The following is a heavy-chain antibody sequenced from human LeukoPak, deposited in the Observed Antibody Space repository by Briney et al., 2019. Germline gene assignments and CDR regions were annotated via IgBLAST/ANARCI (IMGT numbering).Heavy chain of an antibody. CDR2: IIPIFGTA. CDR1: GGTFSSYA. Sequence: GASVKVSCKASGGTFSSYAISWVRQAPGQGLEWMGGIIPIFGTANYAQKFQGRVTITADESTSTAYMELSSLRSEDTAVYYCATDRDCSGGSCYSGWFDPWGQGTLVTVSS. CDR3: ATDRDCSGGSCYSGWFDP. V-gene: IGHV1-69*13. J-gene: IGHJ5*02. D-gene: IGHD2-15*01.